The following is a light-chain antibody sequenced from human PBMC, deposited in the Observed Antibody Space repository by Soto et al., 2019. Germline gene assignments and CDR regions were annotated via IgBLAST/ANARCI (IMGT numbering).Light chain of an antibody. V-gene: IGKV2-30*01. CDR2: RVS. CDR1: QSLLYSDGNTY. CDR3: MQGTHWPPWT. J-gene: IGKJ1*01. Sequence: DVVLTQSPLSLPVTLGQPASISCRSSQSLLYSDGNTYLSWFQQRPGQSPRRLLYRVSNRESGVPDRFSGSGSGSDFTLKISRVEAADVAIYYCMQGTHWPPWTFGQGTKVEIE.